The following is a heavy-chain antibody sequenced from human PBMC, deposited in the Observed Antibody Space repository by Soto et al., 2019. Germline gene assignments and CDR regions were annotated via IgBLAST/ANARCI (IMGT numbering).Heavy chain of an antibody. CDR1: GYNFAVYW. CDR3: ERGGVSTRTFDY. J-gene: IGHJ4*02. D-gene: IGHD3-3*01. V-gene: IGHV5-51*01. CDR2: IYPSDSDT. Sequence: PGESLKISCKGSGYNFAVYWIAWVRQMPGKGLELMGIIYPSDSDTRYRPSFQGQVTISADKSISSAYLQWSSLRASDTAMYYCERGGVSTRTFDYWGQGTPVTAPQ.